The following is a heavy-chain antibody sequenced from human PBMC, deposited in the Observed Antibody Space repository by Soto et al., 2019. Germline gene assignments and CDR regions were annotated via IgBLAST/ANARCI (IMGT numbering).Heavy chain of an antibody. D-gene: IGHD3-10*01. V-gene: IGHV5-51*01. Sequence: PGESLKISCKGSGYSFTNYWLGWVRQMPGKGLEWMGIIYPGDSDTRYSPSFQGQVTISADKSITTAYLQWSSLKASDTAMYYCARHTYGSLTMVPDYWGQGTLVTVSS. CDR2: IYPGDSDT. J-gene: IGHJ4*02. CDR3: ARHTYGSLTMVPDY. CDR1: GYSFTNYW.